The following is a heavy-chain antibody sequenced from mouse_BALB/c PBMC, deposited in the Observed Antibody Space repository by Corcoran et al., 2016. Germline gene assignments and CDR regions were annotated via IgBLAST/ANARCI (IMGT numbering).Heavy chain of an antibody. D-gene: IGHD2-1*01. CDR2: INPYNDGT. Sequence: EVQLQQSGPELVKPGAPVKMSCKASGYTFTSYVMHWVKQKPGQGLGWIGYINPYNDGTKYNEKFKGKATLTSDKSSSTAYMELSSLTSEDSAVYYCARWDYGKGFYFDYWGQGTTLTVSS. CDR1: GYTFTSYV. V-gene: IGHV1S136*01. CDR3: ARWDYGKGFYFDY. J-gene: IGHJ2*01.